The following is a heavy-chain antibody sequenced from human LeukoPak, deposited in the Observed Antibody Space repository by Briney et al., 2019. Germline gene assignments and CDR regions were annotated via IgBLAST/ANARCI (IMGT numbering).Heavy chain of an antibody. J-gene: IGHJ3*02. V-gene: IGHV4-61*02. D-gene: IGHD3-10*01. CDR3: ARHQGGSGSPGAFDI. CDR2: IYTTGST. Sequence: SETLSLTCTVSGGSISSGSYYWSWIRQPAGKGLEWIGRIYTTGSTNYNPSLKSRLTISVDTSKNQFSLKLSSVTAADTAVYYCARHQGGSGSPGAFDIWGQGTMVTVSS. CDR1: GGSISSGSYY.